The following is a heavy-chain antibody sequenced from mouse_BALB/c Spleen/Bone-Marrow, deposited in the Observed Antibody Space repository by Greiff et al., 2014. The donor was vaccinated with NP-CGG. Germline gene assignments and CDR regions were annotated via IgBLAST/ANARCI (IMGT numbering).Heavy chain of an antibody. Sequence: VQLQQSGPELVKPGASVKISCTGSGYAFSSSWMNWVKQRPGQGLEWIGRIYPGDGDTNSNGRFKGKATLTADRSSNTAYMQLSSLTSVDSAVYFCARSAYYGSSYGAMDYWGQGTSVTVPS. CDR3: ARSAYYGSSYGAMDY. CDR1: GYAFSSSW. D-gene: IGHD1-1*01. V-gene: IGHV1-82*01. CDR2: IYPGDGDT. J-gene: IGHJ4*01.